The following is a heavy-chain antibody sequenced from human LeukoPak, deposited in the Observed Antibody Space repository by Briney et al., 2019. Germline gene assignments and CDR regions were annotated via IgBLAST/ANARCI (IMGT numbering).Heavy chain of an antibody. CDR2: IYYSGST. D-gene: IGHD3-10*01. V-gene: IGHV4-39*07. CDR1: GGSISSSSYY. CDR3: ARFKRSLDY. J-gene: IGHJ4*02. Sequence: PSETLSLTCTVSGGSISSSSYYWGWIRQPPGKGLEWIGSIYYSGSTYYNPSLKSRVTISVDTSKNQFSLKLSSVTAADTAVYYCARFKRSLDYWGQGTLVTVSS.